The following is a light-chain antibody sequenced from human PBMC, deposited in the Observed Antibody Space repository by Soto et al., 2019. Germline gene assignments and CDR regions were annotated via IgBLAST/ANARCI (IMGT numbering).Light chain of an antibody. Sequence: QSVLTQSPSASASLGGSVKLTCTLTSGHSNDAIAWHQQQPERGPRYLMKVNTDGSHTKGDGIPDRFSGSSSGAERYLTISSLQSEDEADYYCQTWGTGIQVFGGGTQLTVL. V-gene: IGLV4-69*01. CDR3: QTWGTGIQV. CDR2: VNTDGSH. CDR1: SGHSNDA. J-gene: IGLJ3*02.